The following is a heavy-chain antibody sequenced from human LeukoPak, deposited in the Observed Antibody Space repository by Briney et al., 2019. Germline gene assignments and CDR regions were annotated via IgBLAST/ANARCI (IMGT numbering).Heavy chain of an antibody. D-gene: IGHD3-16*02. CDR2: TSYDGNNK. V-gene: IGHV3-30*04. CDR1: GFTFSSYA. J-gene: IGHJ4*02. CDR3: ARDYLWGGYRYTPLDY. Sequence: GGSLRLSCAASGFTFSSYAMHWVRQAPGKGLEWVAVTSYDGNNKYYADSVKGRLTISRDNSKNTLYLQMNSLRAEDTAVYYCARDYLWGGYRYTPLDYWGQGTLVTVSS.